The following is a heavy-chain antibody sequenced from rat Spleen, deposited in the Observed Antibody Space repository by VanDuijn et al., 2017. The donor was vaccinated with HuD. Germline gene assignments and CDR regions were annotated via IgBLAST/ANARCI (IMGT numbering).Heavy chain of an antibody. Sequence: EVQLVESDGGLVQPGRSLKLSCAASGFTFSDYFMAWVRQAPKKGLEWVASISPSGGSTYYRDSVKGRFTVSRDNAKSTLYLQMDSLRSEDTATYYCARQGLGWFAYWGQGTLVTVSS. J-gene: IGHJ3*01. V-gene: IGHV5-25*01. CDR3: ARQGLGWFAY. CDR2: ISPSGGST. CDR1: GFTFSDYF.